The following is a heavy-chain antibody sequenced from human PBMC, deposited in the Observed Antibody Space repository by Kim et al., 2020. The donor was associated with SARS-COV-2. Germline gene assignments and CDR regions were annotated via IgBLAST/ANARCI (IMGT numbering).Heavy chain of an antibody. CDR3: ARVYDFWSGYHYYYYYGMDV. J-gene: IGHJ6*02. Sequence: SVKVSCKASGGTFSSYAISWVRQAPGQGLEWMGGFIPIFGTANYAQKFQGRVTITADESTSTAYMELSSLRSEDTAVYYCARVYDFWSGYHYYYYYGMDVWGQGTTVTVSS. CDR2: FIPIFGTA. D-gene: IGHD3-3*01. V-gene: IGHV1-69*13. CDR1: GGTFSSYA.